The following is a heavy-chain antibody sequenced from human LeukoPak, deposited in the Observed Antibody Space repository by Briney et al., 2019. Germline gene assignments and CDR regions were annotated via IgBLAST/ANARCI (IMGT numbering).Heavy chain of an antibody. CDR3: ARAGRYYYDSSGPGGYYFDY. J-gene: IGHJ4*02. CDR1: VGSISSGGYS. V-gene: IGHV4-30-2*01. D-gene: IGHD3-22*01. Sequence: PSQTLSLTCAVSVGSISSGGYSWSWIRQPPGKGLEWIGYIYHSGSTYYNPSLKSRVTISVDRSKNQFSLKLSSVTAADTAVYYCARAGRYYYDSSGPGGYYFDYWGQGTLVTVSS. CDR2: IYHSGST.